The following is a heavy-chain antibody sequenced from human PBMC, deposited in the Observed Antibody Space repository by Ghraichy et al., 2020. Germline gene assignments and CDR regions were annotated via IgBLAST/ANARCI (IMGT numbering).Heavy chain of an antibody. CDR1: GFTFSSYA. D-gene: IGHD1-26*01. Sequence: GESLNISCAAPGFTFSSYAMSWVRQAPGKGLEWVSAISGSGGSTYYADSVKGRFTISRDNSKNTLYLQMNSLRAEDTAVYYCAKEENYSGSSKLYYFDYWGQGTLVTVSS. CDR2: ISGSGGST. V-gene: IGHV3-23*01. J-gene: IGHJ4*02. CDR3: AKEENYSGSSKLYYFDY.